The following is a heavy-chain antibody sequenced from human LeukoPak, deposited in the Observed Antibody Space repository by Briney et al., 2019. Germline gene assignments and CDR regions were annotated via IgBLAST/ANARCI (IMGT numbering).Heavy chain of an antibody. D-gene: IGHD6-19*01. V-gene: IGHV4-59*08. CDR1: GGSISSYY. J-gene: IGHJ5*02. CDR2: IYYSGST. CDR3: ARQWLVYNWFDP. Sequence: SETLSLTCTVSGGSISSYYWRWIRQPPGKGLEWIGYIYYSGSTNYNPSLKSRVTISVDTSKNQFSLKLSSVTAADTAVYYCARQWLVYNWFDPWGQGTLVTVSS.